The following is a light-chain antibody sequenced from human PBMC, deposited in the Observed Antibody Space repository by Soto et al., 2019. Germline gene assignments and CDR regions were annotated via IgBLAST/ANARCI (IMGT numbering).Light chain of an antibody. CDR2: DNN. CDR3: GTWDSSLSAYV. V-gene: IGLV1-51*01. J-gene: IGLJ1*01. CDR1: SPKNENNY. Sequence: QSVLPQPPSVSAAPGQKVTISCSGSSPKNENNYVSWYQQLPGTAPKLLNYDNNKRPSGIPDRFSGSKSGTSATLGITGLQTWDEADYYCGTWDSSLSAYVFGTGTKVAVL.